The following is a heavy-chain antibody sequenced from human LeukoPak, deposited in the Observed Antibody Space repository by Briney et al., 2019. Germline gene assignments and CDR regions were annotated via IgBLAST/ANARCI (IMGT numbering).Heavy chain of an antibody. J-gene: IGHJ4*02. CDR1: GFTFSDYS. D-gene: IGHD1-26*01. V-gene: IGHV3-48*01. CDR2: INSGSSTI. Sequence: GGSLRLSCAASGFTFSDYSMNWVRKAPGKGLEWVSYINSGSSTIYYVDSVEGRFTISRDNAKNSLYLQMNSLRAEDTAVYYCVGPSISGSYPMFDYWGQGTLVTVSS. CDR3: VGPSISGSYPMFDY.